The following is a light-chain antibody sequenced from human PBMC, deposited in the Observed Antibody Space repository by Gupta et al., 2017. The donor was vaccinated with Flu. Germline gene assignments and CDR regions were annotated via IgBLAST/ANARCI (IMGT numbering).Light chain of an antibody. CDR1: LSISSY. J-gene: IGKJ1*01. Sequence: TQMTQPPSSLSASVGDRVIITCRASLSISSYLNWYQQKPGKAPNLLIYDASTLQGGVPSRFSGSGSGTDFTLTISSLRPEDFATYYCQQSYSMPRTFGQGTKVEIK. V-gene: IGKV1-39*01. CDR3: QQSYSMPRT. CDR2: DAS.